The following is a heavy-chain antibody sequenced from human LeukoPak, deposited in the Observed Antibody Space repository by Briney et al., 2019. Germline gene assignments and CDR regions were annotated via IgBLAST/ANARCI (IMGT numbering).Heavy chain of an antibody. CDR2: IFYSGTT. V-gene: IGHV4-39*01. D-gene: IGHD1-26*01. Sequence: SETLSLTCTVSGGSISSTTDYWGWIRQPPGKGLEWIGSIFYSGTTYYNPSLKCRVTISVDTSKNQFSLKLTSVTAADTAVYYCARHVNTTTGAPIGWFDPWGQGTLVTVSS. J-gene: IGHJ5*02. CDR3: ARHVNTTTGAPIGWFDP. CDR1: GGSISSTTDY.